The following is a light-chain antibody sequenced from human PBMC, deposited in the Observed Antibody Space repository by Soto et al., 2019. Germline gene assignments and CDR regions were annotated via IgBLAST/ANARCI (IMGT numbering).Light chain of an antibody. J-gene: IGKJ5*01. CDR2: DAS. CDR1: QDISNY. Sequence: DIQMTQSPSSLSASVGDRVTITCQASQDISNYLNWYQQKPGKAPKLLIYDASNLETGVPSRFSGSGSGTDFTFTISSLQPEDIETYYCQQYDNLPLTFGQATRLDIX. V-gene: IGKV1-33*01. CDR3: QQYDNLPLT.